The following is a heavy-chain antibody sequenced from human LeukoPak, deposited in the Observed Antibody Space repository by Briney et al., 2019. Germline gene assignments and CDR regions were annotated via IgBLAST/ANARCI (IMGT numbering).Heavy chain of an antibody. CDR3: AGEESDYYDSSGYPGGFGFDP. Sequence: SETLSLTCTVSGGSISSYYWSWIRQPPGKGLEWIGYIYYSGSTNYNPSLKSRVTISVDTSKNQFSLKLSSVTAADTAVYYCAGEESDYYDSSGYPGGFGFDPWGQGTLVTVSS. J-gene: IGHJ5*02. V-gene: IGHV4-59*01. CDR2: IYYSGST. CDR1: GGSISSYY. D-gene: IGHD3-22*01.